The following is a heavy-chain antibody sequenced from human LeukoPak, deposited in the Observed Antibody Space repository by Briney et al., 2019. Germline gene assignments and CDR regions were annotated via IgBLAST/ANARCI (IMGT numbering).Heavy chain of an antibody. CDR3: AKARLSTGWAYNDY. CDR2: IVGGGGTT. D-gene: IGHD6-19*01. CDR1: GFTFSGYA. V-gene: IGHV3-23*01. Sequence: GGSLRLSCAASGFTFSGYAMSWVRPAPGKGGEWVSAIVGGGGTTFYADSVKGGFTISRDNSKNTVYLQLNSLRAEDTAVYYCAKARLSTGWAYNDYWGQGTLVTVSS. J-gene: IGHJ4*02.